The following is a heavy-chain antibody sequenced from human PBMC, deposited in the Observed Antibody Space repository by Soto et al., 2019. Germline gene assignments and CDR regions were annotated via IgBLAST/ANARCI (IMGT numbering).Heavy chain of an antibody. CDR3: ARDTPSYYSDSSGYYITGAEYFQH. J-gene: IGHJ1*01. Sequence: SVKVSCKASGGTFSSFAISWVRQAPGQGLEWMGGIIPIFGTANYAQKFQGRVTITADESTSTAYMELSSLRSEDTAVYYCARDTPSYYSDSSGYYITGAEYFQHWGQGTLVTVSS. CDR2: IIPIFGTA. V-gene: IGHV1-69*13. CDR1: GGTFSSFA. D-gene: IGHD3-22*01.